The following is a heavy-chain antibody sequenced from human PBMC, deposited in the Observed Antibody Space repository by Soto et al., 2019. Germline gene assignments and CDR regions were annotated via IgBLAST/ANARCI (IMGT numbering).Heavy chain of an antibody. D-gene: IGHD5-12*01. J-gene: IGHJ6*02. CDR1: GGSFSSYA. CDR3: ARYLDSGYDRRLYYYYGMDV. V-gene: IGHV1-69*13. Sequence: SVKVSCKASGGSFSSYAISWVRQAPGQGLEWMGGIIPIFGTANYAQKFQGRVTITADESTSTAYMELSSLRSEDTAVYYCARYLDSGYDRRLYYYYGMDVWGQGTTVTVSS. CDR2: IIPIFGTA.